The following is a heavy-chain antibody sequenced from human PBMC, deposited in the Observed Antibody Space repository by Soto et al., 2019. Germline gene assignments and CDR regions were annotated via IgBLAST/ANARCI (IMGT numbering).Heavy chain of an antibody. CDR1: GYTFTGYY. V-gene: IGHV1-2*02. CDR2: INPNSGGT. CDR3: ARRVEKDTAIVTFYYYYYGIEV. Sequence: ASVKVSCKASGYTFTGYYMHWVRQAPGQGLEWMGWINPNSGGTNYAQKFQGRVTMTRDTSISTAYMELSRLRSDDTAVYYCARRVEKDTAIVTFYYYYYGIEVWGQGTTVTVSS. D-gene: IGHD5-18*01. J-gene: IGHJ6*02.